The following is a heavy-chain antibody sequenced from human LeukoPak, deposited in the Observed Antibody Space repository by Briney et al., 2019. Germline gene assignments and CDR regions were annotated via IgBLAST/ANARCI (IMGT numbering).Heavy chain of an antibody. Sequence: GGSLRLSCAASGFTFSSYGMHWVRQAPGKGREWVAFIRYDGSDKYYADSVKGRFTISRDNSKNTLYLQMNSLRAEDTAVYYCALYYYDSSGYPYFDYWGQGTLVTVSS. J-gene: IGHJ4*02. CDR2: IRYDGSDK. CDR1: GFTFSSYG. D-gene: IGHD3-22*01. CDR3: ALYYYDSSGYPYFDY. V-gene: IGHV3-30*02.